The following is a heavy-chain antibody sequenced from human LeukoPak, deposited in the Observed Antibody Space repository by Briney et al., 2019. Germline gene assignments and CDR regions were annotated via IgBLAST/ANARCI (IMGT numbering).Heavy chain of an antibody. CDR3: ARRGGYGPTYYFYWYMDV. D-gene: IGHD3-9*01. Sequence: GASVKVSCKASGYTFTSYYMHWVRQAPGQRLEWMAWMNPKSGNTGYAEKFQGRISLSSNTSISTAYMELSSLRSEDTAVYYCARRGGYGPTYYFYWYMDVWGKGTTVTVSS. J-gene: IGHJ6*03. CDR2: MNPKSGNT. CDR1: GYTFTSYY. V-gene: IGHV1-8*03.